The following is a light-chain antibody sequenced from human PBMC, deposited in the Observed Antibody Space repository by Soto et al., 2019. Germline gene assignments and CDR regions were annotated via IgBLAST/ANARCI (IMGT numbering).Light chain of an antibody. Sequence: EVVMTQSPATLSVSPGERATLSCRASQSVSSYLAWYQQKAGQAPRLLIYGASTRATGVSDRFSGSGSGTEYTLTISSLQSEDFAVYYCQQYDTWPSITFGQGTRLEIK. J-gene: IGKJ5*01. CDR1: QSVSSY. CDR2: GAS. V-gene: IGKV3-15*01. CDR3: QQYDTWPSIT.